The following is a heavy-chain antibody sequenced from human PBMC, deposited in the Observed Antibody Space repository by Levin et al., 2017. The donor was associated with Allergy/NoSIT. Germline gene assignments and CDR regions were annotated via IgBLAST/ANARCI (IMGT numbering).Heavy chain of an antibody. J-gene: IGHJ4*02. Sequence: GGSLRLSCAASGFTFSSYWMSWVRQAPGKGLEWVANIKQDGSEKYYVDSVKGRFTISRDNAKNSLYLQMNSLRAEDTAVYYCARDRVKVATISTYYFDYWGQGTLVTVSS. CDR3: ARDRVKVATISTYYFDY. D-gene: IGHD5-12*01. CDR2: IKQDGSEK. CDR1: GFTFSSYW. V-gene: IGHV3-7*04.